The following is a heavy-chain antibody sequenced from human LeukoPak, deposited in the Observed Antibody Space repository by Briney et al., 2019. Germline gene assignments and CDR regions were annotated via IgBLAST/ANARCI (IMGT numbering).Heavy chain of an antibody. CDR3: ARGIYGVPVAFDS. CDR1: GFTFSSFN. CDR2: LKSDGSTA. J-gene: IGHJ4*02. Sequence: GGTLRLSCAASGFTFSSFNMHWVRQAPGKGLVWVSRLKSDGSTAMYADSVQGRFTISRDNARNTVHLLMSSLTVEDTGVYYCARGIYGVPVAFDSWGQGALVTVSS. D-gene: IGHD4-17*01. V-gene: IGHV3-74*03.